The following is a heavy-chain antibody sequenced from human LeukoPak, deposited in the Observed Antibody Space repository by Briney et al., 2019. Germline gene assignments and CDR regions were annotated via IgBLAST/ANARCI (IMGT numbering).Heavy chain of an antibody. CDR1: GFTFGSYG. D-gene: IGHD2-15*01. CDR2: IRYSGSNK. Sequence: GGSLRLSCSASGFTFGSYGMHWVRQAPGKGLEWVTFIRYSGSNKYYADSVKGRFTISRDNSKNTLYLQMNSLRAEDTAVYYCASQVCSGGSCYHPSVDYWGQGTLVTVSS. CDR3: ASQVCSGGSCYHPSVDY. J-gene: IGHJ4*02. V-gene: IGHV3-30*02.